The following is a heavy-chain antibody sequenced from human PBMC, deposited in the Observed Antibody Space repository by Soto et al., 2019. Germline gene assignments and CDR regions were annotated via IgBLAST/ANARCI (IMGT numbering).Heavy chain of an antibody. J-gene: IGHJ4*02. V-gene: IGHV3-74*01. CDR2: VNTDESRT. D-gene: IGHD6-19*01. CDR3: ARVLNGQWYFDY. Sequence: EVQLVESGGGLVQPGGSLRLSCGASGFTFSSYWMHWVRQAPGKGLVWVSRVNTDESRTSYADSVKGRFTISRDNAKNTLYLQMTSLRAEDTAVYYCARVLNGQWYFDYWGQGTQVTVSS. CDR1: GFTFSSYW.